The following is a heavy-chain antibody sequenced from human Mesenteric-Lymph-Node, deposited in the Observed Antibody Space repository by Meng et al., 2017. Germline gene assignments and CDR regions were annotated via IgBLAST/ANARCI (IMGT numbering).Heavy chain of an antibody. CDR1: GLTFSSSI. J-gene: IGHJ4*02. CDR3: ARGVELC. Sequence: GESLKISCAASGLTFSSSIIHWVRQAPAKGLEWVALNSYDGSILYSDSVKGRLTISRDNSENTVYLQMNSLRAEDTAVYYCARGVELCWGQGTLVTVSS. CDR2: NSYDGSIL. D-gene: IGHD3-16*01. V-gene: IGHV3-30*03.